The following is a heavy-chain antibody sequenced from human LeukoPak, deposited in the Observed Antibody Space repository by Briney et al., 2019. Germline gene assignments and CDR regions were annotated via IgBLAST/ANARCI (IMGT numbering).Heavy chain of an antibody. CDR3: GRSVSGKLEE. Sequence: GGSLRLSCAASGFTFSSYEMNWVRQAPGKGLEWVSYISSSGSTIYYADSVKGRFTISRDNSKNTLYLQMNSLRAEDTAVYYCGRSVSGKLEEWGQGTLVTVSS. D-gene: IGHD3-10*01. V-gene: IGHV3-48*03. CDR1: GFTFSSYE. J-gene: IGHJ4*02. CDR2: ISSSGSTI.